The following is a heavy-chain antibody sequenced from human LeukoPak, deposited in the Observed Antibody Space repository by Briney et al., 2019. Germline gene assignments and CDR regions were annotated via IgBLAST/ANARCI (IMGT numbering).Heavy chain of an antibody. D-gene: IGHD6-13*01. CDR3: ARGYSSSWYGAMYY. Sequence: SETLSLTCSVSGGSVSSGSYYYTWIRQPPGKELEWIGYIHYSGSTNYNPSLKSRVTMSLDTSKDQFSLKLSSVTAADTVVYYCARGYSSSWYGAMYYWGQGTLVTVSS. CDR1: GGSVSSGSYY. J-gene: IGHJ4*02. V-gene: IGHV4-61*01. CDR2: IHYSGST.